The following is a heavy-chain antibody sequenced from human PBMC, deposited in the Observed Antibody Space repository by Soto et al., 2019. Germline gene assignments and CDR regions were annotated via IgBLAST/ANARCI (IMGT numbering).Heavy chain of an antibody. J-gene: IGHJ6*02. Sequence: ASVKVSCKASGYTFTNYHIHWVRQAPGQGLEWMGIIYPRGGSTTYAQKFQGRVTMTADTSTSTVYMEVSSLRFEDTAVYYCARGTFYGNYDCYYGMDVWG. CDR2: IYPRGGST. V-gene: IGHV1-46*01. CDR3: ARGTFYGNYDCYYGMDV. D-gene: IGHD4-17*01. CDR1: GYTFTNYH.